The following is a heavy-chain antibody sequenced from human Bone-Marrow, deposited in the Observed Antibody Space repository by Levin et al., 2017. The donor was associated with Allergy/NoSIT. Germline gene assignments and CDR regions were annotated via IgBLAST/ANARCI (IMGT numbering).Heavy chain of an antibody. V-gene: IGHV1-2*02. Sequence: ASVKVSCKASGYTFIDYYIHWVRQAPGQGLEWMGWINPNSGGTEYAQKFQDRVTLARDTSISTVYLYMRSLRSDDTPMYNCASHSDWYNHWGQGSLVSVSS. D-gene: IGHD5-18*01. CDR2: INPNSGGT. CDR1: GYTFIDYY. CDR3: ASHSDWYNH. J-gene: IGHJ5*02.